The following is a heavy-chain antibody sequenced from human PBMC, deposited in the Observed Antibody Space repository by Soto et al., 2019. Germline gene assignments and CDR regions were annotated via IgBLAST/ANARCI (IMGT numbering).Heavy chain of an antibody. CDR2: IYYSGST. J-gene: IGHJ5*02. CDR3: ARHQSHSSSYVDP. CDR1: GGSISSYY. Sequence: SETLSLTCTVSGGSISSYYWSWIRQHPGKGLEWIGYIYYSGSTYYNPSLKSRVTISVDTSKNQFSLKLSSVTAADTAVYYCARHQSHSSSYVDPWGQGTLVTVSS. D-gene: IGHD6-13*01. V-gene: IGHV4-59*08.